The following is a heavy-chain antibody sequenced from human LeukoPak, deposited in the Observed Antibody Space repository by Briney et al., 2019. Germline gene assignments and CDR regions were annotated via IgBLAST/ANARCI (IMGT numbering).Heavy chain of an antibody. CDR3: AKEVPSMVVTAHFDY. V-gene: IGHV3-30*02. Sequence: GGSLRLSCAASGYTFDSYGMHWVRQAPGKGLEWVPFIRYAGGETYYADSVKGRFTISRDDSKNTLYLQMSSLRVEDTAIYYCAKEVPSMVVTAHFDYWGQGTLVTVSS. CDR2: IRYAGGET. J-gene: IGHJ4*02. D-gene: IGHD2-21*02. CDR1: GYTFDSYG.